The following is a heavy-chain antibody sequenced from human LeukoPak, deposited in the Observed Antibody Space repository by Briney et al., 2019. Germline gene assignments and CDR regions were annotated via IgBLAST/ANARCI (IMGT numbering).Heavy chain of an antibody. Sequence: PSETLSLTCTVSGGSISSGGYYWGWIRQHPGKGLEWIGYIYYSGSTYYNPSLKSRVTISVDTSKNQFSLKLSSVTAADTAVYYCARGGCSSTSCPYYFDYWGQGTLVTVSS. CDR3: ARGGCSSTSCPYYFDY. J-gene: IGHJ4*02. CDR1: GGSISSGGYY. V-gene: IGHV4-31*03. CDR2: IYYSGST. D-gene: IGHD2-2*01.